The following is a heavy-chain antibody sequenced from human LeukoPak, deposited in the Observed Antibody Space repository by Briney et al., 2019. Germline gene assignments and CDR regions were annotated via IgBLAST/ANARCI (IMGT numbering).Heavy chain of an antibody. D-gene: IGHD5-18*01. J-gene: IGHJ4*02. CDR1: GYTFTSYG. Sequence: ASVKVSCKASGYTFTSYGISWVRQAPGQGLEWVGWISAYNGNTNYAQKLQGRVTMTTDTSTSTAYMELRSLRSDDTAVYYCARVDRGYSYGTIDYWGQGTLVTVSS. V-gene: IGHV1-18*01. CDR3: ARVDRGYSYGTIDY. CDR2: ISAYNGNT.